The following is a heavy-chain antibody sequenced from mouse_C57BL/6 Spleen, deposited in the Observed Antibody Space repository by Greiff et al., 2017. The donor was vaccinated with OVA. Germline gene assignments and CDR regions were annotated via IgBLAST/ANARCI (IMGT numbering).Heavy chain of an antibody. D-gene: IGHD4-1*01. CDR1: GFTFSDYY. CDR2: INYDGSST. V-gene: IGHV5-16*01. Sequence: EVNLVESEGGLVQPGSSMKLSCTASGFTFSDYYMAWVRQVPEKGLEWVANINYDGSSTYYLDSLKSRFIISRDNAKNILYLQMSSLKSEDTATYYCARVSWASYFDYWGQGTTLTVSS. J-gene: IGHJ2*01. CDR3: ARVSWASYFDY.